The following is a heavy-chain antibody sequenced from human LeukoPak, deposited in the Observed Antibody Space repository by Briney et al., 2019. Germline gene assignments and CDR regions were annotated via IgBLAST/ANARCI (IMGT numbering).Heavy chain of an antibody. CDR3: ARAYYYGSGSYSYFDY. CDR2: INAGNGNT. J-gene: IGHJ4*02. D-gene: IGHD3-10*01. CDR1: GGTFSSYA. V-gene: IGHV1-3*01. Sequence: SVKVSCKASGGTFSSYAISWVRQAPGQRLEWMGWINAGNGNTKYSQKFQGRVTITRDTSASTAYMELSNLRSEDTAVYYCARAYYYGSGSYSYFDYWGQGTLVTVSS.